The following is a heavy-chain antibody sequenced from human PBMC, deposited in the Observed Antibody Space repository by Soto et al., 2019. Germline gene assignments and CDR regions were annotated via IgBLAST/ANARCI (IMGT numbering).Heavy chain of an antibody. Sequence: EVQVVESGGGLVKPGGSLRLSCAASGFTFTHAWMNWVRQAPEKGLEWVGRIKTKSDGGTTDYAGPVKGSFIISRDHSTATMYLQMNSVKAEITAGYYGTTEACWGYAFDLWGQGTMVTVSS. V-gene: IGHV3-15*07. J-gene: IGHJ3*01. CDR3: TTEACWGYAFDL. CDR2: IKTKSDGGTT. D-gene: IGHD3-16*01. CDR1: GFTFTHAW.